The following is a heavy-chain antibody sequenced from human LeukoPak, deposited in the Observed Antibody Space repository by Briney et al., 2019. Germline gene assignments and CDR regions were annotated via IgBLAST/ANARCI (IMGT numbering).Heavy chain of an antibody. CDR1: GGSFSGYY. Sequence: SETLSLTCAVYGGSFSGYYWSWIRQPPGKGLEWIGEINHSGGTNYNPSLKSRVTISVDTSKNQFSLKLSSVTAADTAVYYCARFKVSPRRPGGPAATIDTYYFDYWGQGTLVTVSS. V-gene: IGHV4-34*01. D-gene: IGHD2-2*01. J-gene: IGHJ4*02. CDR3: ARFKVSPRRPGGPAATIDTYYFDY. CDR2: INHSGGT.